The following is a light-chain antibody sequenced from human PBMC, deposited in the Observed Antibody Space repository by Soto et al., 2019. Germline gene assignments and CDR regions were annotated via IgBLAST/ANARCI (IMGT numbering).Light chain of an antibody. J-gene: IGLJ2*01. V-gene: IGLV2-11*01. CDR1: SSDVGGYNY. CDR3: CSYAGSYTFELV. CDR2: DVS. Sequence: QSALTQPRSVSGSPEQSVTISCTGTSSDVGGYNYVSWYQQHPGKAPKLMIYDVSKRPSGVPDRFSGSKSGNTASLTISGLQAEDEADYYCCSYAGSYTFELVFGGGTKLTVL.